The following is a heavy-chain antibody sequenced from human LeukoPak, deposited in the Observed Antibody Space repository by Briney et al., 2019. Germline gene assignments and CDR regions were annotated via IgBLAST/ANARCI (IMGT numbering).Heavy chain of an antibody. CDR2: IYYSGST. V-gene: IGHV4-59*01. CDR3: ARATGITGTTTAELNFDY. J-gene: IGHJ4*02. D-gene: IGHD1-7*01. CDR1: GGSMNSYY. Sequence: SETLSLTCSVSGGSMNSYYWSWIRQPPGKGLEWIGYIYYSGSTNYNPSLKSRVTISVDTSKNQFSLKLSSVTAADTAVYYCARATGITGTTTAELNFDYWGQGTLVTVSS.